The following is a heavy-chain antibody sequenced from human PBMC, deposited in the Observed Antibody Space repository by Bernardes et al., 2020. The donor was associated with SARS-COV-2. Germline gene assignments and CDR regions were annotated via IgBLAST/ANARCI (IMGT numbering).Heavy chain of an antibody. Sequence: GSLRLSCAASGFNFRTYAMNWVRLPPGKGLEWVSAISGSGSGTYYADSVKGRFTVSRDNSKNTLYLEMNSLRGEDTAVYYCAKGGEYHDGLHDHWGQGTLVTVSS. CDR1: GFNFRTYA. V-gene: IGHV3-23*01. D-gene: IGHD3-22*01. CDR3: AKGGEYHDGLHDH. J-gene: IGHJ4*02. CDR2: ISGSGSGT.